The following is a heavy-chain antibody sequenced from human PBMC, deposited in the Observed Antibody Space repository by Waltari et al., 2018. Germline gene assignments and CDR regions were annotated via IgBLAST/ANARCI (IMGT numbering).Heavy chain of an antibody. CDR3: ARELGLIAAAGTWYFDY. D-gene: IGHD6-13*01. CDR1: GGTFSSYA. V-gene: IGHV1-69*05. CDR2: IIPIFGTA. J-gene: IGHJ4*02. Sequence: QVQLVQSGAEVKKPGSSVKVSCKASGGTFSSYAISWVRQAPGQGLEWMGGIIPIFGTATYAQKFQGRVTITTDESTSTAYMELSSLRSEDTAVYYCARELGLIAAAGTWYFDYWGQGTLVTVSS.